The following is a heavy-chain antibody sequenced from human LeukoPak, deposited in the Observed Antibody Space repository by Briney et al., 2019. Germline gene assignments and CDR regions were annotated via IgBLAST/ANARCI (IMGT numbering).Heavy chain of an antibody. V-gene: IGHV3-23*01. D-gene: IGHD1-14*01. CDR2: ISGSGGST. Sequence: HPGGSLGLSCAASGFTFSSYAMSWVRQAPGKGLEWVSAISGSGGSTYYADSVKGRFTISRDNSKNALYLQMNSLRAEDTAVYYCAKDRNDYTDYWGQGTLVTVSS. CDR1: GFTFSSYA. J-gene: IGHJ4*02. CDR3: AKDRNDYTDY.